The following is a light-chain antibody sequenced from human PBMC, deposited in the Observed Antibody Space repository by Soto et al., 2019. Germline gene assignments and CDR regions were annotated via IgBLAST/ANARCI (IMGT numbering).Light chain of an antibody. CDR2: DTS. J-gene: IGKJ1*01. CDR3: QQSGSSLWT. Sequence: IVLTQSPGTLSLSPGQRATLSCRASQSIGSDSLAWYQQKPGQAPRLLIYDTSTRATGIPDRFGGSGSGTDFTLTISSLEPEDFAVYSCQQSGSSLWTFGQGTKVEIK. CDR1: QSIGSDS. V-gene: IGKV3-20*01.